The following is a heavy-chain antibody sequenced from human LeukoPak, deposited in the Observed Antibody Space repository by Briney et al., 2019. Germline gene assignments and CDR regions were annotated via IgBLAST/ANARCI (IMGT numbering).Heavy chain of an antibody. V-gene: IGHV3-48*01. CDR1: GFTFSSYS. CDR3: ARILGSYYDYVWGSYRYNSDDY. CDR2: INSSSSTI. Sequence: GGSLRLSCAASGFTFSSYSMNWVRQAPGKGLEWVSYINSSSSTIYYADSVKGRFTISRDNAKNSLYLQMNSLRAEDTAVYYCARILGSYYDYVWGSYRYNSDDYWGQGTLVTVSS. D-gene: IGHD3-16*02. J-gene: IGHJ4*02.